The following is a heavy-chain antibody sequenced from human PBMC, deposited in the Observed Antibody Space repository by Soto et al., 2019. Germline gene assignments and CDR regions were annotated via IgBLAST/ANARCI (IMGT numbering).Heavy chain of an antibody. CDR3: ATDSPIVGAFDI. D-gene: IGHD1-26*01. CDR1: GHILTDLN. CDR2: FDPAKDQI. Sequence: ASVKVSCKVSGHILTDLNMHWVQQAPGKGLEWMGGFDPAKDQIIYAQKFQGRVIMTEDTSTDTAYMELSSLRSEDTAVYYCATDSPIVGAFDIWGQGTMVTVSS. J-gene: IGHJ3*02. V-gene: IGHV1-24*01.